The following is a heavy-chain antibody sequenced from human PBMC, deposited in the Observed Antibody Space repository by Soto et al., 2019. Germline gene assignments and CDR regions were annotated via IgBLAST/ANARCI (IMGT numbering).Heavy chain of an antibody. Sequence: GGSLRLSCAASGFTFITYAMTWVRQAPGKGLEWVSAIGGSGTSTFYADSVKGRFTISRDNSKNTLYLQMNSLRAEDTAVYYCAKYLGVVIARAAFDYWGQGTLVTVSS. CDR1: GFTFITYA. CDR3: AKYLGVVIARAAFDY. CDR2: IGGSGTST. D-gene: IGHD3-3*01. J-gene: IGHJ4*02. V-gene: IGHV3-23*01.